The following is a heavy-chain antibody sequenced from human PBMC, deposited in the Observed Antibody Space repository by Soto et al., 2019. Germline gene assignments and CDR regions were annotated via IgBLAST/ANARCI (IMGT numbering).Heavy chain of an antibody. CDR2: INSDGSST. Sequence: LGLSCAASGFTFSSYWMHWVRQAPGKGLVWVSRINSDGSSTSYADSVKGRFTISRDNAKNTLYLQMNSLRAEDTAVYYCARGDLYYDFWSGYYTKYYYGMDVWGQGATVTVSS. CDR3: ARGDLYYDFWSGYYTKYYYGMDV. CDR1: GFTFSSYW. V-gene: IGHV3-74*01. J-gene: IGHJ6*02. D-gene: IGHD3-3*01.